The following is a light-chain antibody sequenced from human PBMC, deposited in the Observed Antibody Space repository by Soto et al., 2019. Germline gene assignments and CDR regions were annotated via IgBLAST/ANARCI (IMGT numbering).Light chain of an antibody. J-gene: IGLJ2*01. CDR3: GTWDISLDTVV. CDR1: SPNVGGNY. CDR2: DNH. V-gene: IGLV1-51*01. Sequence: QSLLTQPPSVSAAPGQKGTISFSGSSPNVGGNYVSWYQVLPQTAPKLLIYDNHKRHSGIPDRFSGSKSGTSATLGITDLQTGDEAEYYCGTWDISLDTVVFGGGTK.